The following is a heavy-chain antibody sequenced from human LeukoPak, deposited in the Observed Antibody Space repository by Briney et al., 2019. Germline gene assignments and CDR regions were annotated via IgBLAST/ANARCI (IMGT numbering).Heavy chain of an antibody. CDR2: INPNSGGT. V-gene: IGHV1-2*02. J-gene: IGHJ5*02. CDR3: ARDHSGYSYGLNWFDP. Sequence: ASVKVSCKASGYTFTGYYMHWVRQAPGQGLEWMGWINPNSGGTKYAQKFQGRVTMTRDTSISTAYMELSRLRSDDTAVYYWARDHSGYSYGLNWFDPWGQGTLVTVSS. CDR1: GYTFTGYY. D-gene: IGHD5-18*01.